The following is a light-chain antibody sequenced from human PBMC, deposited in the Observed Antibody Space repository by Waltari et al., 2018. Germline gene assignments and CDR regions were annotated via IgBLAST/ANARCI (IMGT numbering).Light chain of an antibody. CDR1: QSIFVW. Sequence: DIQVTQSPSTLSASVGDRVTITCRASQSIFVWLVWYQQKPGKAPRLLIYKASYLESGVPSRFSGSGSGTEFTLTISSLQADDFATYYCLQYNSYPWTFGQGTKVEIK. CDR3: LQYNSYPWT. J-gene: IGKJ1*01. CDR2: KAS. V-gene: IGKV1-5*03.